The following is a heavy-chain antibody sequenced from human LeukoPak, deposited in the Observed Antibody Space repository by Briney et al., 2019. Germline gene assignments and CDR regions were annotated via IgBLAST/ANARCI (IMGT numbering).Heavy chain of an antibody. Sequence: SETLSLTCTVSGGSISSYYWSWIRQPPGKGLEWIGYIYYSGSTNYNPSLKGRVTISVDTSKNQFSLKLSSVTAADTAVYYCAREQDYDYVWGSYRTFDYWGQGTLVTVSS. D-gene: IGHD3-16*02. CDR1: GGSISSYY. V-gene: IGHV4-59*01. CDR3: AREQDYDYVWGSYRTFDY. CDR2: IYYSGST. J-gene: IGHJ4*02.